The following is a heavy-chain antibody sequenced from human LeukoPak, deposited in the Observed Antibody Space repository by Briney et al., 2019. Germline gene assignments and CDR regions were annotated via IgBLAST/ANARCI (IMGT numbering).Heavy chain of an antibody. J-gene: IGHJ6*03. V-gene: IGHV4-59*01. Sequence: SETLSLTCTVSGGSISSYYWSWIRQPPGKGLEWIGYIYYSGSTNYNPSLKSRVTISVDTSKNQFSLKLSSVTAADTAVYYCARDSTGSIAARRGKGYYYYMDVWGKGTTVTVSS. CDR3: ARDSTGSIAARRGKGYYYYMDV. D-gene: IGHD6-6*01. CDR1: GGSISSYY. CDR2: IYYSGST.